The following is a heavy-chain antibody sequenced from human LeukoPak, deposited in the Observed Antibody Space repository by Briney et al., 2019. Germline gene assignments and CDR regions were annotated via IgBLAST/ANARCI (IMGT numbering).Heavy chain of an antibody. V-gene: IGHV4-4*07. CDR3: ARDQGLVVVPAASSPYYYYGMDV. CDR1: GGSISSYY. Sequence: SETLSLTCTVSGGSISSYYWSWIRQPAGKGLEWIGGIYTSGSTNYIPSLKSRVTMSVDTSKNQFSLKLSSVTAADTVVYYCARDQGLVVVPAASSPYYYYGMDVWGQGTTVTVSS. J-gene: IGHJ6*02. CDR2: IYTSGST. D-gene: IGHD2-2*01.